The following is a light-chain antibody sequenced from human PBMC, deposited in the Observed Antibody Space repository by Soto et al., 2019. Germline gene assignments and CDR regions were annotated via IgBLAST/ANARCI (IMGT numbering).Light chain of an antibody. CDR2: AAS. CDR3: QQSYSAPYT. J-gene: IGKJ2*01. V-gene: IGKV1-39*01. Sequence: DIQMTQSPSSLSASVGDRVTITCRASQTISNSLNWFQQKPGKAPNLLIYAASNLQSGVPSRFGGSGSGTDFTLTIDSLQPEDFASYYCQQSYSAPYTFGQGTELDI. CDR1: QTISNS.